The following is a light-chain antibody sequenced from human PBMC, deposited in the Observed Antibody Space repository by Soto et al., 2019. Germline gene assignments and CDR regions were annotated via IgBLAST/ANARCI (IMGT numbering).Light chain of an antibody. CDR2: EVS. CDR3: SSYRRSNTLV. J-gene: IGLJ1*01. V-gene: IGLV2-14*01. CDR1: SSDVATYHY. Sequence: QSVLTQPASVSGSPGQSITISCTGSSSDVATYHYVSWYQHHPGKAPKLMIYEVSNRPSGVSTRFSGSKSGDTASLTISNLQAEDEADYYCSSYRRSNTLVFXTGTKLTVL.